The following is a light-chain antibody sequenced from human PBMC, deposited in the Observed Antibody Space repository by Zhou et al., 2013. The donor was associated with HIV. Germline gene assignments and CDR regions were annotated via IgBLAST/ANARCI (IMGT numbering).Light chain of an antibody. Sequence: DILMTQSPLSLPVTPGEPASISCRSSQSLLHSNGYNYLDWYLQKPGQSPQLLIYLGSNRASGVPDRFSGSGSGTDFTLTISRVEAEDLGIYYCMQALQTPWTFGQGTKVEIK. CDR1: QSLLHSNGYNY. CDR3: MQALQTPWT. V-gene: IGKV2-28*01. J-gene: IGKJ1*01. CDR2: LGS.